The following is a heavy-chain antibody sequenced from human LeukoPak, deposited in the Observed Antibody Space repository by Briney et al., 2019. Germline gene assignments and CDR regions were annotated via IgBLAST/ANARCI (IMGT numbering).Heavy chain of an antibody. CDR2: INHSGST. CDR3: ARGLRYFDWLPRGVYGMDV. V-gene: IGHV4-34*01. J-gene: IGHJ6*02. D-gene: IGHD3-9*01. CDR1: GGSFSGYY. Sequence: SETLSLTCAVYGGSFSGYYWSWIRQPPGKGLEWIGEINHSGSTNYNPSLKSRVTISVDTSKNQFSLKLSSVTAADTAVYYCARGLRYFDWLPRGVYGMDVWGQGTTVTVSS.